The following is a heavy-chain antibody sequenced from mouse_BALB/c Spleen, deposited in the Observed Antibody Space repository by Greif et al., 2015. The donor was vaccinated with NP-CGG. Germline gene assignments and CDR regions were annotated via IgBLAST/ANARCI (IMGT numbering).Heavy chain of an antibody. CDR1: GYNFTSYW. CDR3: ARGNYYYFDY. J-gene: IGHJ2*01. CDR2: IYPGSGST. V-gene: IGHV1-55*01. D-gene: IGHD1-1*01. Sequence: VQLQQSGAELVKPGTSVKLSCKASGYNFTSYWINWVKLRPGQGLEWIGDIYPGSGSTNYNEKFKSKATLTVDTSSSTAYMQLSSLASEDSALYYCARGNYYYFDYWGQGTTLTVSS.